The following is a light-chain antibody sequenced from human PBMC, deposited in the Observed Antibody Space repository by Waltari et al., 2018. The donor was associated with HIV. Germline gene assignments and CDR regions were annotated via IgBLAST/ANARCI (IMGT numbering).Light chain of an antibody. CDR3: AAWDDSLSGWV. CDR1: SSNIGSNY. J-gene: IGLJ3*02. CDR2: RNN. Sequence: QSMLTQPPSASGTPGQRVTLSCSGSSSNIGSNYVYWYQQVPGTAPKLLIYRNNPRPSGAPDRFSGSKSGTAASLAISGLRSEDEADYYCAAWDDSLSGWVFGGGTKLTVL. V-gene: IGLV1-47*01.